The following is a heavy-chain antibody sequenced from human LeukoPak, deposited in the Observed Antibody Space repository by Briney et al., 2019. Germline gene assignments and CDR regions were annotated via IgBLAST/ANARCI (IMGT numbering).Heavy chain of an antibody. D-gene: IGHD3-22*01. CDR3: ASHQYYYDSSGYYYDYYYGMDV. V-gene: IGHV1-3*01. J-gene: IGHJ6*02. CDR2: INAGNGNT. CDR1: GYTFTSYA. Sequence: ASVKVSCKASGYTFTSYAMHWVRQAPGQRLEWMGWINAGNGNTKYSQKIQGRVTITRDTSASTAYMELSSLRSEDTAVYYCASHQYYYDSSGYYYDYYYGMDVSGQGTTVTVSS.